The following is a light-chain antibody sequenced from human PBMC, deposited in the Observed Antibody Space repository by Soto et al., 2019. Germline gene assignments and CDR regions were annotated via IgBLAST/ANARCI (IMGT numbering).Light chain of an antibody. CDR2: SNN. V-gene: IGLV1-44*01. CDR1: SSNIGSNT. J-gene: IGLJ2*01. Sequence: QSVLTQPPSASGTPGQRVTISCSGSSSNIGSNTVNWYQQLPGTAPKLLIYSNNQRPSGDPDRFSGSKSGTSAPLAISGLQSKNEADYYCAEGDDSRNGVVFGGGTKLTVL. CDR3: AEGDDSRNGVV.